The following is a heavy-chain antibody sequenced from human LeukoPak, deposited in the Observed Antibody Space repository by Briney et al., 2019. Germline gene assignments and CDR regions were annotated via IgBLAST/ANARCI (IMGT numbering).Heavy chain of an antibody. D-gene: IGHD3-16*01. J-gene: IGHJ4*02. CDR3: ASLDGGIDFDY. CDR2: ISSIGDTI. V-gene: IGHV3-48*03. Sequence: GGSLRLSCAASGFTFSSFEMNWVRQAPGKGLEWVSYISSIGDTIYYADSVKGRLTISRDNAKNSLYLQMNSLRTEDTAVHYCASLDGGIDFDYWGQGTLVTVSS. CDR1: GFTFSSFE.